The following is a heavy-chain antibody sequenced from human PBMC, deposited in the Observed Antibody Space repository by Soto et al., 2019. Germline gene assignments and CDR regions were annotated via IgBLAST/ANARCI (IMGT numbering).Heavy chain of an antibody. CDR1: GGSFSGYY. CDR3: ARGRGYSSSWFDY. V-gene: IGHV4-34*01. D-gene: IGHD6-13*01. CDR2: INHSGST. J-gene: IGHJ4*02. Sequence: PSETLSLTCAVYGGSFSGYYCSLIRHPPWKGLEWIGEINHSGSTNYNPSLKSRVTISVDTSKNQFSLKLSSVTAADTAVYYCARGRGYSSSWFDYWGQGTLVTVSS.